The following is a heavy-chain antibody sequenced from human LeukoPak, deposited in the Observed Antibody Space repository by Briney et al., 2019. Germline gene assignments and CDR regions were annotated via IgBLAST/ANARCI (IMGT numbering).Heavy chain of an antibody. CDR3: LLGYCSCTSCQHDAFDI. CDR2: INSDGSST. D-gene: IGHD2-2*01. J-gene: IGHJ3*02. V-gene: IGHV3-74*01. CDR1: GFTFSSYW. Sequence: GGSLRLSCAASGFTFSSYWMHWVRQAPGKGLVWVSRINSDGSSTSYADSVKGRFTISRDNAKNTLYLQMNSLRAEDTAVYYCLLGYCSCTSCQHDAFDIWGQGTMVTVSS.